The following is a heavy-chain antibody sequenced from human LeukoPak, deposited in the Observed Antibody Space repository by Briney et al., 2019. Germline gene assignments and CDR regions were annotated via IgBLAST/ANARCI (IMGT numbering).Heavy chain of an antibody. Sequence: ASVKVSCKASGYNFTSYGISWVRQAPGQGLEWMGWISVYNGDTNYAQKLQGRVTMTTDTSTSTAYMELSSLRSEDTAVYYCARGPILVRGVILADSVGGMDVWGQGTTVTVSS. D-gene: IGHD3-10*01. CDR3: ARGPILVRGVILADSVGGMDV. CDR2: ISVYNGDT. J-gene: IGHJ6*02. CDR1: GYNFTSYG. V-gene: IGHV1-18*01.